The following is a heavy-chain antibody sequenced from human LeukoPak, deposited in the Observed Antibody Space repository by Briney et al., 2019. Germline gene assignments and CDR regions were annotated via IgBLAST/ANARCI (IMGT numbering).Heavy chain of an antibody. V-gene: IGHV3-30-3*01. CDR1: GFTFSSYA. CDR2: ISYDGSNK. Sequence: GSLRLSCAASGFTFSSYAMHWVRQAPGKGLEWVAVISYDGSNKYYADSVKGRFTISRDNSKNTLYLQMNSLRAEDTAVYYCARDLGARGYYFDNWGQGTLATVSS. D-gene: IGHD3-16*01. CDR3: ARDLGARGYYFDN. J-gene: IGHJ4*02.